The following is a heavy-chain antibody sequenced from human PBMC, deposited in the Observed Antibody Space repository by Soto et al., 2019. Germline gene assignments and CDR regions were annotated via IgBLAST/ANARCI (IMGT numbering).Heavy chain of an antibody. J-gene: IGHJ4*02. CDR1: GFTFSSYA. Sequence: PGGSLRLSCAASGFTFSSYAMHWVRQAPGKGLEWVAVISYDGSNKYYADSVKGRFTISRDNSKNTLYLQMNSLRAEDTAVYYCARDPFNDWGQGTLVTVSS. V-gene: IGHV3-30-3*01. CDR2: ISYDGSNK. CDR3: ARDPFND.